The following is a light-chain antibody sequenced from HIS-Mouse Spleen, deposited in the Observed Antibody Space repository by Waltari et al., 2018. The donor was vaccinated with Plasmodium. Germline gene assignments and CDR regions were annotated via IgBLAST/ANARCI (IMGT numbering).Light chain of an antibody. CDR3: YSTDSSGNHRV. Sequence: SYELTQPPSVSVSPGQTARIHCSGYALPKQYAYWYQQKAGQAPVLVIYEDSKRPSGIPERFSGSSSGTMATLTISGAQVEDEADYYCYSTDSSGNHRVFGGGTKLTVL. CDR1: ALPKQY. J-gene: IGLJ3*02. V-gene: IGLV3-10*01. CDR2: EDS.